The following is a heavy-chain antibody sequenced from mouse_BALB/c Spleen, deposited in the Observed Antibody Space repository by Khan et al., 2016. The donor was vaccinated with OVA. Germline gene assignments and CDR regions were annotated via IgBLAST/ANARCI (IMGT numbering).Heavy chain of an antibody. CDR2: IWSDGST. D-gene: IGHD2-3*01. CDR3: ARWFDGYSSLYAMDY. CDR1: GFSLTSYG. J-gene: IGHJ4*01. V-gene: IGHV2-6*02. Sequence: QVQLKESGHGLVAPSQSLSITCTVSGFSLTSYGVHWVRQPPGKGLEWLVVIWSDGSTNYNSVLKSRLSISKDNSKSQAFLKMNSLQTDDTAIYYCARWFDGYSSLYAMDYWGQGTSVTVSS.